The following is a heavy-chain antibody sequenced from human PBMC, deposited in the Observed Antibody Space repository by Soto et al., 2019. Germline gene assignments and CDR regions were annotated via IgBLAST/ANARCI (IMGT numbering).Heavy chain of an antibody. D-gene: IGHD2-15*01. Sequence: SETLSLTCTVSCGSISGYYWHWIRLPPGKGLEWIGYIYFSGSTNYNPSLKSRVTISVDTSKNQFSLKLSSVTTADTAVYYCAKAGGGPLNWFDPWGQGTLVTVSS. V-gene: IGHV4-59*01. CDR1: CGSISGYY. J-gene: IGHJ5*02. CDR2: IYFSGST. CDR3: AKAGGGPLNWFDP.